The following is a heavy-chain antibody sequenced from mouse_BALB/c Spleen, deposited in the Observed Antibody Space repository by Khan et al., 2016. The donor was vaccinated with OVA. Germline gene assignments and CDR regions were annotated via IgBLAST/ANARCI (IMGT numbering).Heavy chain of an antibody. D-gene: IGHD1-1*02. Sequence: EVELVESGTVLARPGASVKMSCKASGYSFTSYLIPWVKQRPGQGLEWIGDIYPGNSDTTYNQKFKDKAKLTAGTSANTAYMELRSLTNEDSAIHYCAREDYGSCANGGQGTLVTVSA. CDR1: GYSFTSYL. CDR2: IYPGNSDT. J-gene: IGHJ3*01. CDR3: AREDYGSCAN. V-gene: IGHV1-5*01.